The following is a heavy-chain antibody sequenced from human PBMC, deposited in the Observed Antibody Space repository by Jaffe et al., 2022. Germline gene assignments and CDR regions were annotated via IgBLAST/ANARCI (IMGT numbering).Heavy chain of an antibody. CDR1: GFTFSSYA. CDR2: ISGSGGST. J-gene: IGHJ3*02. Sequence: EVQLLESGGGLVQPGGSLRLSCAASGFTFSSYAMSWVRQAPGKGLEWVSAISGSGGSTYYADSVKGRFTISRDNSKNTLYLQMNSLRAEDTAVYYCAKDAHDIVVVVAARPDAFDIWGQGTMVTVSS. D-gene: IGHD2-15*01. CDR3: AKDAHDIVVVVAARPDAFDI. V-gene: IGHV3-23*01.